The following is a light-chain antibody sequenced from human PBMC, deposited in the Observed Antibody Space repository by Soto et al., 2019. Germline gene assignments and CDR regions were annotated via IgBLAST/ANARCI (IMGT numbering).Light chain of an antibody. CDR1: QSVGSIY. J-gene: IGKJ1*01. CDR2: GAS. V-gene: IGKV3-20*01. CDR3: QQYGSSPRT. Sequence: DIVLTQSPGTLSLSPAERATLSCRASQSVGSIYLAWYQQKPGQAPRLLIHGASNRASGIPDRFSDSGSGTDFTLTISRLEPEDFAVYYCQQYGSSPRTFGQGTKVDIK.